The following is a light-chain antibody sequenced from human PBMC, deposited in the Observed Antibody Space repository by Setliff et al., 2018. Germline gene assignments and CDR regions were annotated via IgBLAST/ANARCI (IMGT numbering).Light chain of an antibody. CDR1: QGIRND. J-gene: IGKJ4*01. Sequence: DIQMTQSPSSLSAFVGDTVTITCRASQGIRNDVGWYQQKPGTAPKRLIYAASSLQSGVPSRFSGSVSGTEFTFTISNLQPEDSATYYCLQHYNYPLTFGGGTKVDIK. CDR3: LQHYNYPLT. CDR2: AAS. V-gene: IGKV1-17*02.